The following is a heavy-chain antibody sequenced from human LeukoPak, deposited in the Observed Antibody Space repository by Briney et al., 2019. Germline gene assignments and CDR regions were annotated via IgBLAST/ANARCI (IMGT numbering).Heavy chain of an antibody. D-gene: IGHD5-18*01. CDR1: GYTLTELS. Sequence: GASVTVSCTVSGYTLTELSMHWVRQAPGKGLEWMGGFDPEDGETIYAQKFQGRVTMTEDTSTDTAYMELSSLRSEDTAVYYCATGYSYGYGAFDIWGQGTMVTVSS. V-gene: IGHV1-24*01. J-gene: IGHJ3*02. CDR2: FDPEDGET. CDR3: ATGYSYGYGAFDI.